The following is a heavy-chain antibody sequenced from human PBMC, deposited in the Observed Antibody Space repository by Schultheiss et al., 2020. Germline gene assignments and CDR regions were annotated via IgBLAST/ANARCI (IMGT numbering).Heavy chain of an antibody. Sequence: GGSLRLSCAASGFTFGGSAIHWVRQAPGKGLEWVAVIWYDGSNKYYADSVKGRFTISRDNSKNTLYLQMNSLRAEDTAVYYCARAGIAAAGYNWFDPWGQGTLVTVSS. V-gene: IGHV3-33*08. D-gene: IGHD6-13*01. CDR2: IWYDGSNK. CDR3: ARAGIAAAGYNWFDP. J-gene: IGHJ5*02. CDR1: GFTFGGSA.